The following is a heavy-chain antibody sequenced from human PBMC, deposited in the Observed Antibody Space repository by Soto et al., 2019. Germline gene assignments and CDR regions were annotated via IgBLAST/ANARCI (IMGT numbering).Heavy chain of an antibody. CDR3: AREIRSGYYRYWYFDL. D-gene: IGHD6-25*01. J-gene: IGHJ2*01. CDR2: INPDSGDT. Sequence: QVQLVQSGAEVKKPGASVKVSCTASGYTFTIYHLHWVRQAPGQGLERMGWINPDSGDTKYAQKFQGGVNMTRDTSSSTVHMEVSRLRSDDTAVYYCAREIRSGYYRYWYFDLWGRGTLVTVSS. CDR1: GYTFTIYH. V-gene: IGHV1-2*02.